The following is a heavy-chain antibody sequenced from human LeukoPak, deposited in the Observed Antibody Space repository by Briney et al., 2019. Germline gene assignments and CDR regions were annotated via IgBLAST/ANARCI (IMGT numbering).Heavy chain of an antibody. D-gene: IGHD6-19*01. CDR2: IRYDGSNK. Sequence: PGGSLRLSCAASGFTFSSYGMHWVRQAPGKGLEWVAFIRYDGSNKYYADSVKGRFTISRGNSKNTLYLQMNSLRAEDTAVYYCAKDQSSGWHAFDIWGQGTMVTVSS. J-gene: IGHJ3*02. CDR1: GFTFSSYG. V-gene: IGHV3-30*02. CDR3: AKDQSSGWHAFDI.